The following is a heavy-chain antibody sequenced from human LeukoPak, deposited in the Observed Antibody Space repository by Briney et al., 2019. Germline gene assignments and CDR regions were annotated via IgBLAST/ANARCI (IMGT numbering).Heavy chain of an antibody. V-gene: IGHV1-18*01. J-gene: IGHJ4*02. D-gene: IGHD3-22*01. Sequence: ASVKVSCKASGYTFTSYGISWVRQAPGQGLEWMGWISAYNGNTNYAQKLQGRVTMTTDTSTSTAYMELSSLRSEDTAVYYCAIGRDTMIVVVPLDYWGQGTLVTVSS. CDR1: GYTFTSYG. CDR3: AIGRDTMIVVVPLDY. CDR2: ISAYNGNT.